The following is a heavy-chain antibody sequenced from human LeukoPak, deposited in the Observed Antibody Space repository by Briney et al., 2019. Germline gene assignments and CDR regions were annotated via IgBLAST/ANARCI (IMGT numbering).Heavy chain of an antibody. CDR2: IYYSGST. D-gene: IGHD3-3*01. CDR1: GGSISSSSYY. J-gene: IGHJ2*01. V-gene: IGHV4-39*07. CDR3: ARGFGFWSGYPYWHFDL. Sequence: SETLSLTCTVSGGSISSSSYYWGWIRQPPGKGLEWIGSIYYSGSTYYNPSLKSRVTISVDTSKNQFSLKLSSVTAADTAVYYCARGFGFWSGYPYWHFDLWGRGTLVTVSS.